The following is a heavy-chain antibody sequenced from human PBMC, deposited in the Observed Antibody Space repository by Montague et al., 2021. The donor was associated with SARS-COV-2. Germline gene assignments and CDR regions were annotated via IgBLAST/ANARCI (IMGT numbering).Heavy chain of an antibody. CDR1: GDSVSSNIAT. J-gene: IGHJ2*01. CDR3: ARADCGGDCYFYWYFDL. Sequence: CAISGDSVSSNIATWNWIRQSPSRGLEWLGRTYYRSKWYTDYAVSVKSRVIINPDTSNNRISLQLNSVTPEDTAVYYCARADCGGDCYFYWYFDLWGRGTLVTVSS. D-gene: IGHD2-21*02. CDR2: TYYRSKWYT. V-gene: IGHV6-1*01.